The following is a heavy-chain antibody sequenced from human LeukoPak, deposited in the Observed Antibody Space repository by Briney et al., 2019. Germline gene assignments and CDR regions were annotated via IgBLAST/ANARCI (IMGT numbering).Heavy chain of an antibody. Sequence: SETLFLTCTVSGGSISSYYWSWIRRPPGKGLEWIGYVYATGTTNYNPSLKTRATISIDTSKNQLSLTLTSVTAADTAVYYCARVGSGGAWFDFWGQGTLVSVSS. J-gene: IGHJ4*02. CDR2: VYATGTT. CDR3: ARVGSGGAWFDF. V-gene: IGHV4-59*01. D-gene: IGHD6-19*01. CDR1: GGSISSYY.